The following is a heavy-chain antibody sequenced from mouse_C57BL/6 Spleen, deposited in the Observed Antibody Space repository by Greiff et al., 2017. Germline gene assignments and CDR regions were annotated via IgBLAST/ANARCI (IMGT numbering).Heavy chain of an antibody. D-gene: IGHD1-1*01. Sequence: QVQLQQSGAELVRPGTSVKVSCKASGYAFTTYLIEWVKQRPGQGLEWIGVINPGSGGTNYNEKFKGKATLTADKSSSTAYMQLSSLTSEDAAVYFCARFGSSYAMDYWGQGTSVTVSS. CDR2: INPGSGGT. CDR3: ARFGSSYAMDY. V-gene: IGHV1-54*01. J-gene: IGHJ4*01. CDR1: GYAFTTYL.